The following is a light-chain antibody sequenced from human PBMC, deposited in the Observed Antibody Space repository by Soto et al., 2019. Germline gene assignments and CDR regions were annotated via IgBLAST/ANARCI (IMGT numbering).Light chain of an antibody. J-gene: IGLJ1*01. CDR1: SSNIGSNT. Sequence: HSVLTQPPSASGTPGQRVTISCSGSSSNIGSNTVNWYQQLPGTAPKLLIYSNNQRPSGVPDRFSGSKSGNTASLTISGLQAEDGADYYCSSFSSGSTLFGTGTKVTVL. CDR2: SNN. CDR3: SSFSSGSTL. V-gene: IGLV1-44*01.